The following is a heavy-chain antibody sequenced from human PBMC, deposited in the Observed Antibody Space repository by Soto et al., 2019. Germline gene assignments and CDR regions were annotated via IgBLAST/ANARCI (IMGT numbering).Heavy chain of an antibody. CDR2: IYYSGST. J-gene: IGHJ6*02. Sequence: KPSETLSLTCTVSGGSISSGDYYWSWIRQPPGKGLEWIGYIYYSGSTYYNPSLKSRVTISVDTSKNQFSLKLSSVTAADTAVYYCARGFPVRINVLRFLEWPNPMDVWGQGTTVTVSS. CDR3: ARGFPVRINVLRFLEWPNPMDV. D-gene: IGHD3-3*01. CDR1: GGSISSGDYY. V-gene: IGHV4-30-4*01.